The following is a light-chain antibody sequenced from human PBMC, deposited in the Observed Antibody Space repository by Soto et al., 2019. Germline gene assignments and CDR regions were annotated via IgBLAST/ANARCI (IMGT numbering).Light chain of an antibody. CDR3: ATWDNSVNTL. J-gene: IGLJ3*02. Sequence: QSVLTQPPSVSAAPGQKVTISCSGSSSNIGKNYVSWYQQLPGTAPKLLIYDNNNRPSGIPDRFSVSKSGASATLDINGLQTGDEADYYCATWDNSVNTLFGGGTKLTVL. CDR2: DNN. CDR1: SSNIGKNY. V-gene: IGLV1-51*01.